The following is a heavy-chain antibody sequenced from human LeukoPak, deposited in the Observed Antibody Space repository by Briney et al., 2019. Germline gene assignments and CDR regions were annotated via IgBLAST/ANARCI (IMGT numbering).Heavy chain of an antibody. D-gene: IGHD2-21*02. CDR1: GFTFSSYA. CDR2: ISYDGSNK. CDR3: ARDKGYIVVVTDAFDI. Sequence: PGRSLRLSCAASGFTFSSYAMHWVRQAPGKGLEWVAVISYDGSNKYYADSVKGQFTISRDNSKNTLYLQMNSLRAEDTAVYYCARDKGYIVVVTDAFDIWGQGTMVTVSS. V-gene: IGHV3-30*04. J-gene: IGHJ3*02.